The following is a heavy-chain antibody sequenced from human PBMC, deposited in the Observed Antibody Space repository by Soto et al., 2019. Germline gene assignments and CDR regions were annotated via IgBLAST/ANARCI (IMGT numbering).Heavy chain of an antibody. V-gene: IGHV1-24*01. CDR2: FDPEDGET. CDR3: ATKGRWYVGYYYYGMDV. D-gene: IGHD6-13*01. CDR1: GYTLTELS. Sequence: QVQLVQSGAEVKKPGASVKVSCKVSGYTLTELSMHWVRQAPGKGLEWMGGFDPEDGETIYAQKFQGRVTMTEHTSTDTAYMELSSLRSEDTAVYYCATKGRWYVGYYYYGMDVWGQGTTVTVSS. J-gene: IGHJ6*02.